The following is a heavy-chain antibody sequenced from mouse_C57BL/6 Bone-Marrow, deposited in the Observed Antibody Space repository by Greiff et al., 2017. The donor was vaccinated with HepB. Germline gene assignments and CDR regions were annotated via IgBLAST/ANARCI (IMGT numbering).Heavy chain of an antibody. CDR2: INSDGGST. D-gene: IGHD2-3*01. CDR1: EYEFPSHD. V-gene: IGHV5-2*01. Sequence: EVQGVESGGGLVQPGESLKLSCESNEYEFPSHDMSWVRKTPEKRLELVAAINSDGGSTYYPDTMERRFIISRNNTKKTLYLQMSSLRSEDTALYYCARGWLLRDYYAMDYWGQGTSVTVSS. CDR3: ARGWLLRDYYAMDY. J-gene: IGHJ4*01.